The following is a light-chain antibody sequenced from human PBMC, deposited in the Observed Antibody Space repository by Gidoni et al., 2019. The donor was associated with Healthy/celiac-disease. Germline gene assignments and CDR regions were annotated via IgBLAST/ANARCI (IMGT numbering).Light chain of an antibody. J-gene: IGLJ2*01. V-gene: IGLV3-19*01. CDR3: HSRDSSGNHVV. CDR2: GKN. Sequence: SSELTQDTAVSVALGQTVGITCQGDSLRSYYASWYQQKPGQAPVLVIYGKNNRPSGIPDRFSGSSSGNTASLTIPGAQAEDEADYYCHSRDSSGNHVVFGGGTKLTVL. CDR1: SLRSYY.